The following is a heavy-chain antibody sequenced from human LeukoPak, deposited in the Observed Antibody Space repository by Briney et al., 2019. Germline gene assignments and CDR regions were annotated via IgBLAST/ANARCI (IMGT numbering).Heavy chain of an antibody. CDR1: GFTFSSYC. CDR2: ISSSSYI. Sequence: GGSLRLSCAASGFTFSSYCMNWVRQAPGKGLEWVSSISSSSYIYYADSVKGRFTISRDNAKNSLYLQMNSLRAEDTAVYYCARDGVAAMVSSFDYWGQGTLVTVSS. CDR3: ARDGVAAMVSSFDY. D-gene: IGHD5-18*01. V-gene: IGHV3-21*01. J-gene: IGHJ4*02.